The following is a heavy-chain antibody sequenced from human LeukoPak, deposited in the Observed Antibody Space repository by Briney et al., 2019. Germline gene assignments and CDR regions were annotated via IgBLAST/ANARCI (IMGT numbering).Heavy chain of an antibody. CDR1: GGSFSGYY. Sequence: SETLSLTCAVYGGSFSGYYWSWIRQPPGKGLEWIGEINHSGSTNYNPSLKSRVTISLDTSKTQFSLKLSSVIAADTAMYYCARGPYTTPSGWFDPWGQGTLVTVSS. CDR3: ARGPYTTPSGWFDP. CDR2: INHSGST. D-gene: IGHD3-16*01. V-gene: IGHV4-34*01. J-gene: IGHJ5*02.